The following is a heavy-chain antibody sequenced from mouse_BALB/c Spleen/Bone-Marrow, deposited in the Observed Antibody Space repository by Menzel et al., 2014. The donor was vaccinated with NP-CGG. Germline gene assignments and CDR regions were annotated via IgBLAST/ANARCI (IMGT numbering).Heavy chain of an antibody. CDR1: GFNIKDSY. CDR3: TPFCNHGWEY. J-gene: IGHJ4*01. V-gene: IGHV14-4*02. CDR2: IDPENGDT. D-gene: IGHD2-1*01. Sequence: VQLKESGAELVRSGASVKLSCTGSGFNIKDSYIHWVKQRPGQGLEWIGWIDPENGDTEYAPKFQGKATMTADTSSNPAYLQLSSLTSEDPAVYFWTPFCNHGWEYWGPGTSVTVS.